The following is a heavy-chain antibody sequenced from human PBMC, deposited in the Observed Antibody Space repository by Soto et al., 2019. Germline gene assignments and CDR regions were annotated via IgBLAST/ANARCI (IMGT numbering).Heavy chain of an antibody. J-gene: IGHJ6*01. CDR2: IIPIFGTA. CDR1: GGTFSSYA. V-gene: IGHV1-69*13. CDR3: ARDSWREKFTNYYYYYGIDG. Sequence: SVKVSCKASGGTFSSYAISWVRQAPGQGLESMGGIIPIFGTANYAQKFQGRVTITADESTSTAYMELSSLRSEDTAVYYCARDSWREKFTNYYYYYGIDGCRRGTTVAVFS. D-gene: IGHD3-3*01.